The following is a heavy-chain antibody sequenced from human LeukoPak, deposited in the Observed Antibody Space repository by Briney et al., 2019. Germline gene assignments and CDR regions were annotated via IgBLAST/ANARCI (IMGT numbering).Heavy chain of an antibody. D-gene: IGHD3-3*01. V-gene: IGHV3-23*01. Sequence: PGGSLRLSCAASGFIFSSYAMSWVRQAPGKGLEWISDISGSGTKTYYADSVKGRFTISRDYSSNTLYLQMNSLRAEDTALYYSAASAYYVAAADAYWGQGTLVTVSS. CDR3: AASAYYVAAADAY. J-gene: IGHJ4*02. CDR2: ISGSGTKT. CDR1: GFIFSSYA.